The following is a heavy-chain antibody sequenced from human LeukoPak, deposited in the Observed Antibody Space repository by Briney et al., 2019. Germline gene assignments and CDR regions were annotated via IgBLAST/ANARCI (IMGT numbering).Heavy chain of an antibody. CDR1: GGTFSSYA. D-gene: IGHD3-3*01. V-gene: IGHV1-69*06. Sequence: ASVKVSCKASGGTFSSYAISWVRQAPGQGLEWMGGIIPIFGTANYAQKFQGRVTITADKSTSTAYMELSSLRSEDTAVYHCARDAVLITIFGVVKSYYMDVWGKGTTVTVSS. CDR2: IIPIFGTA. CDR3: ARDAVLITIFGVVKSYYMDV. J-gene: IGHJ6*03.